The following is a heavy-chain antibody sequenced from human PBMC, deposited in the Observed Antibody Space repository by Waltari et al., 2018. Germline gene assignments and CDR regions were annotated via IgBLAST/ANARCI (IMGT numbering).Heavy chain of an antibody. CDR2: IYHAGST. D-gene: IGHD4-4*01. V-gene: IGHV4-38-2*01. CDR3: ARSTVTRYFDY. Sequence: QVQLQESGPGLVTPSDTLSRICAVSASSITTDYYWGWIRQPPGKGLEWIGNIYHAGSTYYNPSLKSRVTISVDTSKNQFSLMLSAVTAADTATYYCARSTVTRYFDYWGQGTLITVSS. CDR1: ASSITTDYY. J-gene: IGHJ4*02.